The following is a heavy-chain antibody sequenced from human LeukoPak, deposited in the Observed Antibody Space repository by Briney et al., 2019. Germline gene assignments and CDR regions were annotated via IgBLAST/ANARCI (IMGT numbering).Heavy chain of an antibody. Sequence: SQTLSLTCAVSGGSISSGGYSWNWIRQPSGKGLEWIGYIYHSGSTYYNPSLKSRVTISVDRSKNQFSLKLSSVTAADTAVYYCARQRTRYCSGGSCPVFDYWGQGTLVTVSS. CDR1: GGSISSGGYS. J-gene: IGHJ4*02. CDR3: ARQRTRYCSGGSCPVFDY. CDR2: IYHSGST. V-gene: IGHV4-30-2*01. D-gene: IGHD2-15*01.